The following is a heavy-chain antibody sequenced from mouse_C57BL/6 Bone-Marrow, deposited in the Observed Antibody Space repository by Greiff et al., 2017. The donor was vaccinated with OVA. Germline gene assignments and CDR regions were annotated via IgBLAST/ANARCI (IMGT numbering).Heavy chain of an antibody. CDR3: ATHN. CDR1: GHTFISYW. J-gene: IGHJ2*01. V-gene: IGHV1-61*01. Sequence: QVQLQQPGAELVRPGSSVKLFCKAPGHTFISYWMDWVKQRPGQGLEWIGNIYPSDSETHYNQKFKDKATLTVYKSSSTAYLQLSSLPSEDSAVYYCATHNWGQGATLTVSS. CDR2: IYPSDSET.